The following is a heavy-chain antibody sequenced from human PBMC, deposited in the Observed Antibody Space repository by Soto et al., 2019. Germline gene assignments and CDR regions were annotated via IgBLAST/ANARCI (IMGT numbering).Heavy chain of an antibody. D-gene: IGHD2-2*01. J-gene: IGHJ3*02. V-gene: IGHV5-10-1*01. CDR1: GYSFTSYW. Sequence: GESLKISCKGSGYSFTSYWISWVRQMPGKGLEWMGRIDPSDSYTNYSPSFQGHGTISADKSVSTAYLQWSSLKASDTAMYYCARLCMSTSCQAFDIWGHGTMVTVSS. CDR2: IDPSDSYT. CDR3: ARLCMSTSCQAFDI.